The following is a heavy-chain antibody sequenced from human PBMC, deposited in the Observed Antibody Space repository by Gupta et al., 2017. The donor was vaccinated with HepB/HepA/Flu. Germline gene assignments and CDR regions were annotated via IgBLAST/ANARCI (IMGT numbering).Heavy chain of an antibody. Sequence: EVQLVQSGPQVNKPGESLKISCKGSGYAFPDYWIGWVRQKPGKGLEWMGAIYPPVSDARYSPAFQGQGTLSVEKSLKTAYLPWTNLQASDTAIYLCARDGSTYRSPFDSWGQGTLLTVSS. J-gene: IGHJ4*02. CDR2: IYPPVSDA. CDR1: GYAFPDYW. V-gene: IGHV5-51*01. D-gene: IGHD1-26*01. CDR3: ARDGSTYRSPFDS.